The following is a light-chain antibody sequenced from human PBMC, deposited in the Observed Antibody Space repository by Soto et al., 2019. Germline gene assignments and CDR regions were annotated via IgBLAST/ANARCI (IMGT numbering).Light chain of an antibody. Sequence: DIVMTQSPDSLAVSLGERATINCKSSQSVLYSSNNKNYLAWYQQKPGQPPKLLIYWASTRESGVPDRFSGSGSGTDFTLTISSLQAEDVAVYYCQQYSSTPQGFAQGTKLEIK. CDR2: WAS. CDR1: QSVLYSSNNKNY. J-gene: IGKJ2*03. V-gene: IGKV4-1*01. CDR3: QQYSSTPQG.